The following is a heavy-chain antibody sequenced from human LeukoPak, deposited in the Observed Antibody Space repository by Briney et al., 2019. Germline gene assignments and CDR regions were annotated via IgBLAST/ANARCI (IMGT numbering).Heavy chain of an antibody. Sequence: ASETLSLTCTVSGGSISSYYWSWIRQPPGKGLEWIGYIYYSGSTNYNPSLKSRVTISVDTSKNQFSLKLSSVTAADTAVCYCAREDCSSTSCHADYWGQGTLVTVSS. V-gene: IGHV4-59*01. CDR2: IYYSGST. CDR1: GGSISSYY. CDR3: AREDCSSTSCHADY. D-gene: IGHD2-2*01. J-gene: IGHJ4*02.